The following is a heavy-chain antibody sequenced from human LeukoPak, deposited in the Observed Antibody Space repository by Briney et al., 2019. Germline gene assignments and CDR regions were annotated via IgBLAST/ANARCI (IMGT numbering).Heavy chain of an antibody. D-gene: IGHD2-21*02. Sequence: PSETLSLTCTVSGASISTTNYYWGWIRQPSGKGLEWIGDIYYSGITSYNPSLRSRLTTSVDTSKNQFALKLSSVTAADTAVYYCARTYCGGDCSFDNWGQGTLVTVSS. J-gene: IGHJ4*02. CDR3: ARTYCGGDCSFDN. V-gene: IGHV4-39*01. CDR1: GASISTTNYY. CDR2: IYYSGIT.